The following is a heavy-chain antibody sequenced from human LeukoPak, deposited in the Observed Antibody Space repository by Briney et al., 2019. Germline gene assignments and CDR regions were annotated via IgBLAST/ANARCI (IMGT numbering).Heavy chain of an antibody. D-gene: IGHD3-22*01. V-gene: IGHV4-61*02. J-gene: IGHJ5*02. CDR2: IYTSGST. Sequence: SQTLSLACTVDGGSISSGSPDWSWIRQPAGKGLEWIGRIYTSGSTNYNPSLKSRVTISVDTSKNQFSLKLSSVTAADTAVYYCARAEGGYYDSSGDYWFDPWGQGTLVTVSS. CDR1: GGSISSGSPD. CDR3: ARAEGGYYDSSGDYWFDP.